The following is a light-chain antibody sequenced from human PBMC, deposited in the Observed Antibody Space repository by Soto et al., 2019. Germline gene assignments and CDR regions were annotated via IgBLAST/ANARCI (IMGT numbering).Light chain of an antibody. CDR3: MQALQTRST. V-gene: IGKV2-28*01. Sequence: DIVMTQSPLSLPVTPGEPASISCRSSQSLLHSNGYNYLDWYLQKPGQSPQLLIYLGSNRASGVPDRFSGSGSGTDFTLKISRVEAEDVGVYYCMQALQTRSTFGQGTKVEIK. J-gene: IGKJ1*01. CDR2: LGS. CDR1: QSLLHSNGYNY.